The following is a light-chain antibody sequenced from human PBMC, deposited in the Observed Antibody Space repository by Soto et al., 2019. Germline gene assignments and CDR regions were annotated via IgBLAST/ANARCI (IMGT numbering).Light chain of an antibody. V-gene: IGKV3-20*01. CDR1: QSVSSSY. J-gene: IGKJ5*01. CDR2: GAS. CDR3: QQYGSSLSIT. Sequence: EIVLTQSPGTLSLSPGERVTLSCRASQSVSSSYLAWYQQKPGQAPRLLIYGASSRATGIPDRFSRSGSGTDFTLTISRLEPEDFAVYYCQQYGSSLSITFGQGTRLENK.